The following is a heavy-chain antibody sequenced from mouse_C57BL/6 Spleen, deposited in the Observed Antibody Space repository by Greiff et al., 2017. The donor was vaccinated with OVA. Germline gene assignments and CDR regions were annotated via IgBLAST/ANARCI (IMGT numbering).Heavy chain of an antibody. CDR3: ASGGLHGGFAY. CDR2: LYPRDGST. J-gene: IGHJ3*01. Sequence: QVHVKQSGPELVKPGASVKLSCKASGYTFTSYDINWVKQRPGQGLEWIGWLYPRDGSTKYNEKFKGKATLTVDTSSSTAYMELHSLTSEDSAVYFCASGGLHGGFAYWGQGTLVTVSA. V-gene: IGHV1-85*01. D-gene: IGHD2-4*01. CDR1: GYTFTSYD.